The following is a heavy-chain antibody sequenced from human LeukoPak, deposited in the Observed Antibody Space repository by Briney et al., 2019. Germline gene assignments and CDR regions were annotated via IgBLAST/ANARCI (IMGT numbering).Heavy chain of an antibody. CDR3: ARDGGDNWFDP. Sequence: ASVKVSCKASGGTFSSYAISWVRQAPGQGLEWMGRINPNSGGTNYAQKFQGRVTMTRDTSISTAYMDLSRLRSDDTAVYYCARDGGDNWFDPWGQGTLVTVSS. V-gene: IGHV1-2*06. CDR1: GGTFSSYA. D-gene: IGHD3-16*01. CDR2: INPNSGGT. J-gene: IGHJ5*02.